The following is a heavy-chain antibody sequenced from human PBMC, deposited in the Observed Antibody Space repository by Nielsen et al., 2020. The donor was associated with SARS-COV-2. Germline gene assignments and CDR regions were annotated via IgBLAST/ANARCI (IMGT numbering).Heavy chain of an antibody. CDR1: GFTFSSYA. CDR3: ARAPTTMVMGYYFDY. CDR2: ISSSGSTI. D-gene: IGHD5-18*01. J-gene: IGHJ4*01. V-gene: IGHV3-48*04. Sequence: GESLKISCAASGFTFSSYAMSWVRQAPGKGLEWVSYISSSGSTIYYADSVKGRFTISRDNAKNSLYLQMNSLRAEDTAVYYCARAPTTMVMGYYFDYWGQGTLVTVSS.